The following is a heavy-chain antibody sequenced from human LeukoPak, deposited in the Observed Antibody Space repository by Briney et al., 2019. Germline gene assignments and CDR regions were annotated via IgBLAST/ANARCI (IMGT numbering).Heavy chain of an antibody. CDR2: ISYDGSNK. CDR3: ASGQGSSGWGIFDY. D-gene: IGHD6-19*01. V-gene: IGHV3-30*03. J-gene: IGHJ4*02. Sequence: GGSLRLSCAASGFTFSSYGMHWVRQAPGKGLEWVAVISYDGSNKYYADSVKGRFTISRDNSKNTLYLQMNSLRAEDTAVYYFASGQGSSGWGIFDYWGQGTLVTVSS. CDR1: GFTFSSYG.